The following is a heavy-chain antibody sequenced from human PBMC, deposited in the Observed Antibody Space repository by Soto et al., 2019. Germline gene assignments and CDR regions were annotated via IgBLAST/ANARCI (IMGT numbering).Heavy chain of an antibody. CDR3: ARLASVVRGVIINPLDY. V-gene: IGHV4-34*01. Sequence: SETLSLTCAVYGGSFSCYYWSWIRQPPGKGLEWIGEINHSGSTNYNPSLKSRVTISVDTSKNQFSLKLSSVTAADTAVYYCARLASVVRGVIINPLDYWGQGTLVTVSS. J-gene: IGHJ4*02. D-gene: IGHD3-10*01. CDR2: INHSGST. CDR1: GGSFSCYY.